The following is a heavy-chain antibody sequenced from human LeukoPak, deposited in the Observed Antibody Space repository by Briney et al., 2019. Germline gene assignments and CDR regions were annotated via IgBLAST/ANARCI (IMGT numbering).Heavy chain of an antibody. J-gene: IGHJ6*02. D-gene: IGHD4-23*01. CDR1: GFTVSSNY. Sequence: GGSLRLSCAASGFTVSSNYMSWVRQAPGKGLEWVSVIYSGGSTYYADSVKGRFTISRHNSKNTLYLQMNSLRAEDTAVYYCAREGGGKPSEVYYYGMDVWGQGTTVTVSS. CDR2: IYSGGST. V-gene: IGHV3-53*04. CDR3: AREGGGKPSEVYYYGMDV.